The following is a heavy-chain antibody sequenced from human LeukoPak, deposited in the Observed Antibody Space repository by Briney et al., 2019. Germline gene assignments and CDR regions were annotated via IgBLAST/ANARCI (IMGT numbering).Heavy chain of an antibody. CDR1: GYPFSGSD. CDR3: AKARGGSGWYYFDY. D-gene: IGHD6-19*01. Sequence: GGSLRLSCAASGYPFSGSDIHWVRQAPGKGLEWVAFVSHEGSSIFYADSVKGRFTISRNNSKHSLYLQMNSLRTEDTAFYYCAKARGGSGWYYFDYWGQGTLVTVSS. J-gene: IGHJ4*02. V-gene: IGHV3-30*18. CDR2: VSHEGSSI.